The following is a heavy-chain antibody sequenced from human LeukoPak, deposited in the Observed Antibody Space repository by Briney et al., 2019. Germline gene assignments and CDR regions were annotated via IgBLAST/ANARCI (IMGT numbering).Heavy chain of an antibody. V-gene: IGHV3-30*18. CDR1: GFTFSTYG. D-gene: IGHD1-26*01. CDR3: AKDHLGATTGGVDY. J-gene: IGHJ4*02. CDR2: ISYDGGNK. Sequence: GGSLRLSCEASGFTFSTYGMHWVRQAPGKGLEWVAVISYDGGNKYYADSVKGRFTISRDYSKNTLYLQMNSLRAEDTAVYYCAKDHLGATTGGVDYWGQGTLVTVSS.